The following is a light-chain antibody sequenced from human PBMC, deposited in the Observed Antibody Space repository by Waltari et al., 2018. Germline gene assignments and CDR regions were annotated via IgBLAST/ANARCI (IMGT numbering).Light chain of an antibody. CDR3: QQYSSSRT. Sequence: DIVLTQSPGTLSLSPGERATLSCRASQSVSSIYLAWYQQRPGQAPRLLIYDASSRATGIPDRFSGSGSGTDFTLTISRLEPEDFAVYYCQQYSSSRTFGQGTKVEIK. CDR1: QSVSSIY. J-gene: IGKJ1*01. CDR2: DAS. V-gene: IGKV3-20*01.